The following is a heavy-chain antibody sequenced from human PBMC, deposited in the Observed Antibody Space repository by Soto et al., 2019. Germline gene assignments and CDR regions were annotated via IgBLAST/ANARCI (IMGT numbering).Heavy chain of an antibody. V-gene: IGHV1-69*18. CDR1: GGTFRSYS. D-gene: IGHD6-13*01. CDR2: LIPMFGTT. J-gene: IGHJ6*02. Sequence: QVQLVQSGAEVKTPGSSVKVSCEASGGTFRSYSINWVRQAPGQGLEWMGRLIPMFGTTDHAQRFQGRVTFTADESTNTASMEVTDLTSEDTAVYYCARAAVLTFTRFYDVDVWGQGTTVTVSS. CDR3: ARAAVLTFTRFYDVDV.